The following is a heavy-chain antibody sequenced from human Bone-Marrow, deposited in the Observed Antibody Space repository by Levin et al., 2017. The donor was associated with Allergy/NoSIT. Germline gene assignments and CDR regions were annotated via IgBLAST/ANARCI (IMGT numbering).Heavy chain of an antibody. CDR3: ARAMEVDIGMASV. V-gene: IGHV3-30*04. CDR2: ISYDESNK. D-gene: IGHD5-12*01. J-gene: IGHJ4*02. CDR1: GFTFSSYA. Sequence: PGGSLRLSCAASGFTFSSYAMHWVRQTPGKGLEWVALISYDESNKYYTDSLKGRFIISRDNSKNTLYLQMNSLGPEDTAVYYCARAMEVDIGMASVWGQGTLVTVSS.